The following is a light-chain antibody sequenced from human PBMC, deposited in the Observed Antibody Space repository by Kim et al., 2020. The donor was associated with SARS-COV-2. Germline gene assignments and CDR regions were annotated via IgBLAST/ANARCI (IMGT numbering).Light chain of an antibody. CDR2: QTA. CDR3: QAWDDTSAV. CDR1: KLGTKF. Sequence: LSTGQTASIACSGDKLGTKFVHWYQQKSGQSPALVIYQTARRPSGTPERFSGSLSGNTATLTIRGTQAMDEADYFCQAWDDTSAVFGGGTQLTVL. J-gene: IGLJ3*02. V-gene: IGLV3-1*01.